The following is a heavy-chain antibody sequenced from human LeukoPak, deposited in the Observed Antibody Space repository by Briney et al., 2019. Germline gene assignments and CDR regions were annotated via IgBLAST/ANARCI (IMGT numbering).Heavy chain of an antibody. CDR1: GYSFTGYY. CDR2: INPNSGDT. D-gene: IGHD1-26*01. V-gene: IGHV1-2*02. J-gene: IGHJ4*02. Sequence: ASVKVSCKASGYSFTGYYMHWVRQAPGQGLEWMRWINPNSGDTNFAQNFQGRVTMTRDTSISTAYMELSRLRSDDTAVYYCARDIEGLQWELPFDYWGQGTLVTVSS. CDR3: ARDIEGLQWELPFDY.